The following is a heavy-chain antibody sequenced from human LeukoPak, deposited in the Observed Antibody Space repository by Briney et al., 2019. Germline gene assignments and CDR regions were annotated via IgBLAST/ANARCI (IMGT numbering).Heavy chain of an antibody. CDR2: IKKSGSET. CDR3: ASLDTAAIRTGGY. Sequence: GGSLTLSCAASGFPFSPYWMSWVRQAPGKGLEWVAMIKKSGSETHYVDSVKGRFTISRDSARNSLYLQMSSLKADDTAVYYCASLDTAAIRTGGYWGQGTLVTVSS. D-gene: IGHD5-18*01. V-gene: IGHV3-7*01. J-gene: IGHJ4*02. CDR1: GFPFSPYW.